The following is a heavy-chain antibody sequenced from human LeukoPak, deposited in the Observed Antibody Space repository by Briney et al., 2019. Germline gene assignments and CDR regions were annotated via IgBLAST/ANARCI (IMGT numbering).Heavy chain of an antibody. J-gene: IGHJ6*03. CDR2: IYYSGST. CDR1: GGSISSSSYY. Sequence: SETLSLTCTVSGGSISSSSYYWGWIRQPPGKGLEWIGSIYYSGSTYYNPSLKSRVTISVDTPKNQFSLKLSSVTAADTAVYYCARLAVAKYYYYMDVWGKGTTVTVSS. D-gene: IGHD6-19*01. V-gene: IGHV4-39*01. CDR3: ARLAVAKYYYYMDV.